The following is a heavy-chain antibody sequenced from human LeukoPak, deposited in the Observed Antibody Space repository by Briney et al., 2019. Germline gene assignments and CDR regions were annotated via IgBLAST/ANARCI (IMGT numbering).Heavy chain of an antibody. J-gene: IGHJ4*02. CDR3: ARGNMDLFKDH. Sequence: SETLSLTCTVSGGSISSSSNYWGWIRQPPGKGLEWIGSIHYSGSTYYNPSLKSRVTISVDTSKNQFPLKLNSVTAADTAVYYCARGNMDLFKDHWGQGTLVTVSS. CDR2: IHYSGST. CDR1: GGSISSSSNY. V-gene: IGHV4-39*06. D-gene: IGHD3-10*01.